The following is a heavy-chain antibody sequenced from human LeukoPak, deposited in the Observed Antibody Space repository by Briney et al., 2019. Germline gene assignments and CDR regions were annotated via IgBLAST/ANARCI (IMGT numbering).Heavy chain of an antibody. J-gene: IGHJ4*02. CDR3: ASGSYPAHGVDY. CDR2: LSYDGSYT. V-gene: IGHV3-30*03. Sequence: GGSLRLSCAASGFTFSSYSMNWVRQAPGKGLEGVALLSYDGSYTYYADSVMGRFTISRDNSKNTLYLQMNSLKPDDTAVYYCASGSYPAHGVDYWGQGTLVTVSS. D-gene: IGHD3-16*02. CDR1: GFTFSSYS.